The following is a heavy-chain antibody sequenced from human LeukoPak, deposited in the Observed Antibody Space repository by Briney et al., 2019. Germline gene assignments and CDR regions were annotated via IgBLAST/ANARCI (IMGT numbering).Heavy chain of an antibody. J-gene: IGHJ4*02. D-gene: IGHD3-10*01. V-gene: IGHV3-73*01. CDR1: GFTFSGSA. CDR3: TGNYYGSGSYADFDY. CDR2: IRSTANGYAT. Sequence: GGSLRLSCAASGFTFSGSALHWVRQASGKGLEWVGRIRSTANGYATAYAASVKGRFTISRDDSKNTAYPQMDSLKTEDTAVYYCTGNYYGSGSYADFDYWGQGTLVTVSS.